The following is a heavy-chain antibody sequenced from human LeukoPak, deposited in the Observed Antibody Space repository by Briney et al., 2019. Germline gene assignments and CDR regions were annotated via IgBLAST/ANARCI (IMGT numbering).Heavy chain of an antibody. CDR3: ARVGDGLNDAFDI. CDR2: INPNSGGT. J-gene: IGHJ3*02. Sequence: ASVKVSCKASGGTFSSYAISWARQAPGQGLEWMGRINPNSGGTNYAQKFQGRVTMTRDTSISTAYMELSRLRSDDTAVYYCARVGDGLNDAFDIWGQGTMVTVSS. D-gene: IGHD5-24*01. CDR1: GGTFSSYA. V-gene: IGHV1-2*06.